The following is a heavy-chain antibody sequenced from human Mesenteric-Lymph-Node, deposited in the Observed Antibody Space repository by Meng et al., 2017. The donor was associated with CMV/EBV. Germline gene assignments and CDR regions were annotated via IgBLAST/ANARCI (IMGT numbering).Heavy chain of an antibody. CDR2: IYYSGST. J-gene: IGHJ4*02. Sequence: TVSGDSVSSGSSYWSWVRPPPGKGLEWIGHIYYSGSTDNNPSLTSRVTILVDTSKNQFSLNLNSVTAADTAVYYYARVKGRTGYFDSWGQGTLVTVSS. CDR1: GDSVSSGSSY. CDR3: ARVKGRTGYFDS. V-gene: IGHV4-61*01. D-gene: IGHD3-10*01.